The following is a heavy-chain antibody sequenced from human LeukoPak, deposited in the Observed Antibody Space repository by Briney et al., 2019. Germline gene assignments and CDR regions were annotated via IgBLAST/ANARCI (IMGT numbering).Heavy chain of an antibody. CDR3: ARAYINWNGESAAFDI. V-gene: IGHV1-18*01. D-gene: IGHD1-1*01. J-gene: IGHJ3*02. CDR1: GYTFTSYG. CDR2: ISAYNGNT. Sequence: ASVKVSCKASGYTFTSYGISWVRQAPGQGLEWMGWISAYNGNTNYAQKLQGRVTMTTDTSTSTAYMELRSLRSDDTAVYYCARAYINWNGESAAFDIWGQGTMVTVSS.